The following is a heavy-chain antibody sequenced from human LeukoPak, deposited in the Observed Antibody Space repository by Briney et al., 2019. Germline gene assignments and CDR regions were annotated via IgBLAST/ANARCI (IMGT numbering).Heavy chain of an antibody. CDR2: IYYSGST. D-gene: IGHD6-19*01. CDR3: ARGRIAVAGWPTYYFDY. CDR1: GGSISSSSYY. V-gene: IGHV4-39*01. Sequence: SETLSLTCTVSGGSISSSSYYWGWIRQPPGKGLEWIGSIYYSGSTYYNPSLKSRVTISVDTSKNQFSLKLSSVTAADTAVYYCARGRIAVAGWPTYYFDYWGQGTLVTVSP. J-gene: IGHJ4*02.